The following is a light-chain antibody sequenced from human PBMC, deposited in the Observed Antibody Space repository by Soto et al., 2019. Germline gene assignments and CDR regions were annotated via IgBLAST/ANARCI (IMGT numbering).Light chain of an antibody. V-gene: IGKV1-33*01. CDR2: DAS. J-gene: IGKJ5*01. Sequence: DIQMTQSPSSLSASVGDRVTITCQASQNINNYLNWYQHKPGRAPKLLIYDASNLEAGVPSRFRGSGSGTDFTFTISRLKPEDIATYYCQHYENLPTFGQGTRLEIK. CDR3: QHYENLPT. CDR1: QNINNY.